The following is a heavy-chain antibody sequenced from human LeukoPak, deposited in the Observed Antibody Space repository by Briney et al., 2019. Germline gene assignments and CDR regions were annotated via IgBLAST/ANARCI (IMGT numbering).Heavy chain of an antibody. V-gene: IGHV5-51*01. CDR2: IYPGDSDT. J-gene: IGHJ3*02. Sequence: GESLKISCKGSGYSFTSYWIGWVRQMPGKGLEWMGIIYPGDSDTRYSPSFQGQVTISADKSISTAYLQWSSLKASDTAMYYCARPYRSVAAAAPDAFDIWGQGTMVTVSS. CDR1: GYSFTSYW. D-gene: IGHD6-13*01. CDR3: ARPYRSVAAAAPDAFDI.